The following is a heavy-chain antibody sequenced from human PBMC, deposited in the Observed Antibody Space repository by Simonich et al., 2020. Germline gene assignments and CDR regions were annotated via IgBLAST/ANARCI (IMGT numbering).Heavy chain of an antibody. J-gene: IGHJ3*02. D-gene: IGHD1-1*01. CDR1: GYSFTSYG. CDR2: ISPRESDT. CDR3: ARQLNDFDI. V-gene: IGHV5-51*01. Sequence: EVQLVQSGAEVKKHGESLKISCKGSGYSFTSYGIGWVRQMPGKGLEWIGIISPRESDTSYSPSFQGQVTISADKSISTAYLQWSSLKASDTAMYYCARQLNDFDIWGQGTMVTVSS.